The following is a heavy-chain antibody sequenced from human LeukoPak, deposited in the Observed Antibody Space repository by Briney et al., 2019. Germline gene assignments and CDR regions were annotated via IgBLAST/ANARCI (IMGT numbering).Heavy chain of an antibody. CDR3: VRAEVGTTLKYYYYYMDV. CDR2: ISSSRSTT. CDR1: GFSVGDYG. D-gene: IGHD1-26*01. V-gene: IGHV3-48*01. Sequence: GRSLRLSCTASGFSVGDYGMTWVRQAPGKGLEWISFISSSRSTTYYADSVKGRCTISRDNGKNSMYLQMHSLRAEDTAVYYCVRAEVGTTLKYYYYYMDVWGKGTTVTVSS. J-gene: IGHJ6*03.